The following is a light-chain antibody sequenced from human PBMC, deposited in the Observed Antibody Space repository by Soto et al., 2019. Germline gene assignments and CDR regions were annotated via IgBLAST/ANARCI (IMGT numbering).Light chain of an antibody. CDR1: QSVLYSSNNKNY. CDR2: WAS. J-gene: IGKJ1*01. Sequence: DIVMTQSPDSLAVSLGERATINCKSSQSVLYSSNNKNYLAWYQQKPGQPPKLLIYWASTRESGVPDRFSGSGSGTDFTPTISSLQAVDVAVYYCQQYYSTPPTFGQGTKVEIK. V-gene: IGKV4-1*01. CDR3: QQYYSTPPT.